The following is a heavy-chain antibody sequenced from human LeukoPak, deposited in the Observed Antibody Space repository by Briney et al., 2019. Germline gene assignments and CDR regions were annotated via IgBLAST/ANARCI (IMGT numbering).Heavy chain of an antibody. J-gene: IGHJ5*02. CDR3: AKEPASSGWFDP. V-gene: IGHV3-30-3*01. D-gene: IGHD6-19*01. CDR1: GFTFSSYA. Sequence: HAGGSLRLSCAASGFTFSSYAMHWVRQAPGKGLEWVAVISYDGSNKYYADSVKGRFTISRDNSKNTLYLQMNSLRAEDTAVYYCAKEPASSGWFDPWGQGTLVAVSS. CDR2: ISYDGSNK.